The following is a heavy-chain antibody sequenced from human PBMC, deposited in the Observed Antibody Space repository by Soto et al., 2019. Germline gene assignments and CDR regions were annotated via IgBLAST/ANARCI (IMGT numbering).Heavy chain of an antibody. V-gene: IGHV1-69*01. CDR2: IIPIFGTA. J-gene: IGHJ4*02. Sequence: QVQLVQPGAEVKKPGSSVKVSCKASGGTFSSYAISWVRQAPGQGLEWMGGIIPIFGTANYAQKFQGRVTITADESTSTAYMELSSLRSEDTAVYYCARLMVRGVKGDPSFDYWGQGTLVTVSS. D-gene: IGHD3-10*01. CDR1: GGTFSSYA. CDR3: ARLMVRGVKGDPSFDY.